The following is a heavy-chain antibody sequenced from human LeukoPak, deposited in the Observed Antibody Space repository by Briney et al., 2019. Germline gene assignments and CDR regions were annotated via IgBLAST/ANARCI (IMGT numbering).Heavy chain of an antibody. CDR2: IIPIFGTA. CDR3: ARASGLVSVYGMDV. Sequence: ASVKVSCKASGYTFTGYYMHWVRQAPGQGLEWMGGIIPIFGTANYAQKFQGRVTITADESTSTAYMELSSLRSEDTAVYYCARASGLVSVYGMDVWGQGTTVTVSS. CDR1: GYTFTGYY. D-gene: IGHD6-6*01. V-gene: IGHV1-69*13. J-gene: IGHJ6*02.